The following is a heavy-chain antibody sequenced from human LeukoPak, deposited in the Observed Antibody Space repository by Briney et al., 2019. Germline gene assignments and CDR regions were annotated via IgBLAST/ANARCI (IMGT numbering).Heavy chain of an antibody. J-gene: IGHJ4*02. D-gene: IGHD1-26*01. Sequence: APVKVSCKASGYTFTSYGINWVRQATGQGLEWMGWMNPNSGNTGYAQKFQGRVTMTRNTSISTAYMELSSLRSEDTAVYYCARGGSIVGATTFFDYWGQGTLVTVSS. CDR2: MNPNSGNT. V-gene: IGHV1-8*01. CDR1: GYTFTSYG. CDR3: ARGGSIVGATTFFDY.